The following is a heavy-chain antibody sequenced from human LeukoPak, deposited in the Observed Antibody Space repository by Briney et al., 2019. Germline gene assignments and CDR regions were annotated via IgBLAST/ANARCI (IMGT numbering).Heavy chain of an antibody. D-gene: IGHD5-18*01. V-gene: IGHV1-2*06. CDR2: INPNSGGT. Sequence: ASMKVSCKASGYTFTGYYMHWVRQAPGQGLEWMGRINPNSGGTNYAQKFQGRVTMTRDTSISTAYMELSRLRSDDTAVYYCARDLDGYSYGYCFDYWGQGTLVTVSS. CDR1: GYTFTGYY. CDR3: ARDLDGYSYGYCFDY. J-gene: IGHJ4*02.